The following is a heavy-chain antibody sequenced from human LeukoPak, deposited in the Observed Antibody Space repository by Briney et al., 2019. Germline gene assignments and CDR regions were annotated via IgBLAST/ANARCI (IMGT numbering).Heavy chain of an antibody. CDR3: ASLGGSHVKFAY. Sequence: ASETLSLPCTVSGGSISSYYWSWIRQPPGKGLEWIGYIYYSGSTNYNPSLKSRVTISVDTSKNQFSLKLSSVTAADTAVYYCASLGGSHVKFAYWGQGTLVTVSS. D-gene: IGHD2-15*01. J-gene: IGHJ4*02. CDR1: GGSISSYY. V-gene: IGHV4-59*08. CDR2: IYYSGST.